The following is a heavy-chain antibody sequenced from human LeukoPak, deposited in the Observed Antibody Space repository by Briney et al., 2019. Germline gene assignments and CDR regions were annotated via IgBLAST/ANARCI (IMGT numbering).Heavy chain of an antibody. CDR2: ISYDGSNK. Sequence: PGGSLRLSCAASGFTFSSYAMHWVRQAPGKGLEWVAVISYDGSNKYYADSVKGRFTISRDNSKSTLYLQMNSLRAEDTAVYYCARGFQYDILTGYYDYWGQGTLVTVSS. D-gene: IGHD3-9*01. CDR1: GFTFSSYA. V-gene: IGHV3-30*04. CDR3: ARGFQYDILTGYYDY. J-gene: IGHJ4*02.